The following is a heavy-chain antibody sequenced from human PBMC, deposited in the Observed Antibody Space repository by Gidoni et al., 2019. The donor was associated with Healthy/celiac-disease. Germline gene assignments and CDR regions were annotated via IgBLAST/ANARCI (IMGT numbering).Heavy chain of an antibody. J-gene: IGHJ4*02. V-gene: IGHV3-30*18. D-gene: IGHD3-10*01. CDR2: ISYDESNK. CDR1: GFTFRSYG. Sequence: QVQLVESVGGVVQPGRSLRLSCAASGFTFRSYGMHWVRQAPGKGLELVAVISYDESNKDYADSVNGRFTISRDNSKNTLYLQMNSLRAEDTAVYYCAKLLWFGEERVMPFDYWGQVTLVTVSS. CDR3: AKLLWFGEERVMPFDY.